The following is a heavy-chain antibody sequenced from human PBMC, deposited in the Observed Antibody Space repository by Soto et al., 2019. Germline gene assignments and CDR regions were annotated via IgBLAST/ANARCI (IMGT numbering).Heavy chain of an antibody. J-gene: IGHJ4*02. CDR2: INPNSGGT. V-gene: IGHV1-2*04. D-gene: IGHD6-19*01. CDR1: GYTFTGYY. CDR3: ARSHYSSGWFFDY. Sequence: ASVKVSCKASGYTFTGYYMHWVRQAPGQGLEWMGWINPNSGGTNYAQKFQGWVTMTRDTSISTAYMELSRLRSDDTAVYYCARSHYSSGWFFDYWGQGTLVTVSS.